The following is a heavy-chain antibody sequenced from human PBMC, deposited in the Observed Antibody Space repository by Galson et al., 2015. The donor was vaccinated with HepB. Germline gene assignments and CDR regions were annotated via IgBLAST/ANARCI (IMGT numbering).Heavy chain of an antibody. CDR2: TYYRSKWYN. J-gene: IGHJ6*02. D-gene: IGHD1/OR15-1a*01. CDR1: GDSVSSNSAA. V-gene: IGHV6-1*01. Sequence: ISGDSVSSNSAAWDWIRQSPSRGLEWLGRTYYRSKWYNDYTLSVKSRITINPDTSENQFSLQLNSLTPEDTAVYYCARVREHMDVWGQGTTVTVSS. CDR3: ARVREHMDV.